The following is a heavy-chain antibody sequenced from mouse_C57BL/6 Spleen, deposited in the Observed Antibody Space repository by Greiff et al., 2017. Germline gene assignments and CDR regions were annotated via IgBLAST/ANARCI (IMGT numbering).Heavy chain of an antibody. CDR2: IDPSDSYT. Sequence: QVQLQQPGAELVMPGASVKLSCKASGYTFTSYWMHWVKQRPGQGLEWIGEIDPSDSYTNYNQKFKGKSTLTVDKSSSTAYMQRSSLTSDDSAVYYCARSLYYGNEGAYWGQGTSVTVSS. CDR3: ARSLYYGNEGAY. CDR1: GYTFTSYW. J-gene: IGHJ4*01. D-gene: IGHD1-1*01. V-gene: IGHV1-69*01.